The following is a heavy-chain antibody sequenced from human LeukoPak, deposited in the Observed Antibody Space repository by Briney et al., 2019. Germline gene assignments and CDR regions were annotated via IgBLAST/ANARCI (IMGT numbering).Heavy chain of an antibody. D-gene: IGHD6-19*01. J-gene: IGHJ4*02. Sequence: GGSLRLSCAASGFTFSDYFMTWIRQAPGKGLEWVSYISGSGSNKYYVDSVKGRFTISRDNAKNSLYLQMNSLRVEDTAVYYCATSQSSVAGIIGDWGQGTLVTVSS. CDR2: ISGSGSNK. V-gene: IGHV3-11*04. CDR3: ATSQSSVAGIIGD. CDR1: GFTFSDYF.